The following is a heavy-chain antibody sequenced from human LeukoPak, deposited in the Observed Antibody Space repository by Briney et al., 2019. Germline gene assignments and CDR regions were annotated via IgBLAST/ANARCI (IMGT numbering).Heavy chain of an antibody. D-gene: IGHD4-17*01. CDR1: GFTFDDYG. CDR2: ISGSGGST. Sequence: GGSLRLSCAASGFTFDDYGMSWVRQAPGKGLEWVSAISGSGGSTYYADSVKGRFTISRDNSKNTLYLQMNSLRAEDTAVYYCAKGYYGDHPGGYFDYWGQGTLVTVSS. CDR3: AKGYYGDHPGGYFDY. V-gene: IGHV3-23*01. J-gene: IGHJ4*02.